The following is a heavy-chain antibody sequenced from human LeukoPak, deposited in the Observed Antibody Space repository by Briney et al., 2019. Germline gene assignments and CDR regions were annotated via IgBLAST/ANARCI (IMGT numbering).Heavy chain of an antibody. CDR2: ISSNSSYI. CDR1: GFTFSSYS. D-gene: IGHD1-26*01. V-gene: IGHV3-21*01. Sequence: GGSLRLSCAASGFTFSSYSMNWVRQAPGKGLEWVSSISSNSSYIHSADSVRGRFTISRDNAKNSVFLRMNSLRAEDTDVYYCARDEWGDAFDIWGQGTMVTVLS. CDR3: ARDEWGDAFDI. J-gene: IGHJ3*02.